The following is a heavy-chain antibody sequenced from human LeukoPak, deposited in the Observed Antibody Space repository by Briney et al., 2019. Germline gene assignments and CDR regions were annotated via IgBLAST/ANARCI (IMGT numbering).Heavy chain of an antibody. J-gene: IGHJ4*02. CDR1: GFTFSSYA. D-gene: IGHD2-8*01. CDR3: AKDRSCTNDICHGDFDY. Sequence: GGSLRLSCAASGFTFSSYAVSWVRQAPGKGLEWVSTISGSGGSTYSADSVKGRFTISRDNSKNTLYLQMNSLRAEDTALYYCAKDRSCTNDICHGDFDYWGQGTLVTVSS. V-gene: IGHV3-23*01. CDR2: ISGSGGST.